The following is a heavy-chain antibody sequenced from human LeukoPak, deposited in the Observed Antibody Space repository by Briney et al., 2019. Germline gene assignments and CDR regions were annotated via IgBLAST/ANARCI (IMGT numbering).Heavy chain of an antibody. D-gene: IGHD3-10*01. CDR1: GITLNKYG. Sequence: GGALRLSFAGSGITLNKYGLGWVRQAPGKGPEWVGGFIHQWGRTKQPDSVKGRFTISRDNPKNTLYLQRNRLRVEDTAVSFCAKRGVVIRVILVGFHKEAYYFDSWGQGALVTVSS. CDR3: AKRGVVIRVILVGFHKEAYYFDS. V-gene: IGHV3-23*01. CDR2: FIHQWGRT. J-gene: IGHJ4*02.